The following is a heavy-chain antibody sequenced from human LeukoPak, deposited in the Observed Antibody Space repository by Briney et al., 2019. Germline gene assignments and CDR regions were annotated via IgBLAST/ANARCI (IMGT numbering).Heavy chain of an antibody. Sequence: GGSLRLSCAASGFTFSSYGMHWVRQAPGKGLEWVAFIRYDGSNKYYADSVKGRFTISRDNAKNSLYLQMNSLRAEDTAVYYCARDTAIFGVALDYWGQGTLVTVSS. CDR3: ARDTAIFGVALDY. J-gene: IGHJ4*02. CDR2: IRYDGSNK. D-gene: IGHD3-3*01. CDR1: GFTFSSYG. V-gene: IGHV3-30*02.